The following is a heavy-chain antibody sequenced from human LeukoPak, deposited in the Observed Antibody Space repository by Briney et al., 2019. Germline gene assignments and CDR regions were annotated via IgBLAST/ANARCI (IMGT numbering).Heavy chain of an antibody. CDR3: ARAAADSGYYYYMDV. V-gene: IGHV1-69*01. D-gene: IGHD6-25*01. Sequence: SVKASCKASGGTFSSSAINWVRQAPGQGLEWMGGIIPLFGTVRYALKFRGRVTITADESTSTAYMEVNSLRSEDTAMYYCARAAADSGYYYYMDVWGKGTTVTISS. J-gene: IGHJ6*03. CDR1: GGTFSSSA. CDR2: IIPLFGTV.